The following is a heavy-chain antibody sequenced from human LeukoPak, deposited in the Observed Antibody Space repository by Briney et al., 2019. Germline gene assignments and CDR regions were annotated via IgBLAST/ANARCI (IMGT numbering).Heavy chain of an antibody. D-gene: IGHD2-15*01. CDR1: GYTLTELS. Sequence: ASVKVSCKVSGYTLTELSMHWVRQAPGKGLEWMGGFDPEDGETIYAQKFQGRVTMTEDTSTDTAYMELSRLRSEDTAGYYCAKDGGGARYCSGGSCYWGFDPWGQGTLVTVSS. V-gene: IGHV1-24*01. J-gene: IGHJ5*02. CDR3: AKDGGGARYCSGGSCYWGFDP. CDR2: FDPEDGET.